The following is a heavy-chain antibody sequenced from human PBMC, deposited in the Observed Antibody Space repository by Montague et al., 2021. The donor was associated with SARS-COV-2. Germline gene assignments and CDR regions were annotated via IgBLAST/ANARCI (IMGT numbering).Heavy chain of an antibody. D-gene: IGHD5-12*01. CDR3: ARASWIVATVPDY. CDR1: GFSFSSYH. V-gene: IGHV3-21*01. CDR2: ISPSGDYI. J-gene: IGHJ4*02. Sequence: SLSLSCSASGFSFSSYHMNWVRQAPGKGLEWVSSISPSGDYIYSADSLKGRFIISRDNAKNSLYLQMSSLRAEDTAIYYCARASWIVATVPDYWGQGTLVTVSP.